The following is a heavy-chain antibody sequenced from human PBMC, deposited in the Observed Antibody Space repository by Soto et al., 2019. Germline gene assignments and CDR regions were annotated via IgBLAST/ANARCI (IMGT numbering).Heavy chain of an antibody. CDR3: ARIERETIFGVVSRYFDY. D-gene: IGHD3-3*01. V-gene: IGHV1-18*01. CDR2: ISAYNGNT. Sequence: ASVKVSCKASGYTFTSYGISWVRQAPGQGLEWMGWISAYNGNTNYAQKLQGRVTMTTDTSTSTAYMELRSLRSDDTAVYYCARIERETIFGVVSRYFDYWGQGTLVTVSS. CDR1: GYTFTSYG. J-gene: IGHJ4*02.